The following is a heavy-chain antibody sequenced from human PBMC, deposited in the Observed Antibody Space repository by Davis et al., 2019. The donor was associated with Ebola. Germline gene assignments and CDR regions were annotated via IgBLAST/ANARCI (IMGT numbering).Heavy chain of an antibody. CDR1: GGSISSGSYY. Sequence: PSETLSLTCTVSGGSISSGSYYWSWIRQPAGKGLEWIGHIYTSGSTNYNPSLKSRVTISVDTSKNQFSLKLSSVTAADTAVYYCARRVYYYYYGMDVWGQGTTVTVSS. J-gene: IGHJ6*02. D-gene: IGHD2-8*01. CDR3: ARRVYYYYYGMDV. CDR2: IYTSGST. V-gene: IGHV4-61*09.